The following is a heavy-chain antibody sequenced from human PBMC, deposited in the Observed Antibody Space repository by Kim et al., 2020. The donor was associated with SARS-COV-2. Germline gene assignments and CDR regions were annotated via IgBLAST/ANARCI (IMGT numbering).Heavy chain of an antibody. V-gene: IGHV3-23*01. CDR1: GFTFSNDA. Sequence: GGSLRLSCAASGFTFSNDAMSWVRQPLGKGLQWVSAISGNGRDAYYAASVKGRFTISRDSSQNTLFLKMNSLRAEDTAVYFCVKSIDSGGYNYERGGDYWGQGTLVTVSS. CDR3: VKSIDSGGYNYERGGDY. J-gene: IGHJ4*02. D-gene: IGHD3-22*01. CDR2: ISGNGRDA.